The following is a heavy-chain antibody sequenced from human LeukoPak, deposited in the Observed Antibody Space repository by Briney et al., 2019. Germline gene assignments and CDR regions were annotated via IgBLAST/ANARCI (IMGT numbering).Heavy chain of an antibody. CDR3: AKAIESGYSSSWCFFQH. D-gene: IGHD6-13*01. CDR2: ISGSGGST. J-gene: IGHJ1*01. Sequence: GGSLRLSCAASGFTFSSYAMSWVRQAPGKGLEWVSAISGSGGSTYYADSVKGRFTISRDNSKNTLYLQMNSLRAEDTAVYYCAKAIESGYSSSWCFFQHWGQGTLVTVSS. CDR1: GFTFSSYA. V-gene: IGHV3-23*01.